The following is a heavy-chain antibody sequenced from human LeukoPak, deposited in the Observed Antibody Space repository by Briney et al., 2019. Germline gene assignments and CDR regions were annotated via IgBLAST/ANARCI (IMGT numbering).Heavy chain of an antibody. CDR1: GYTFNIYD. V-gene: IGHV1-69*13. D-gene: IGHD6-19*01. CDR2: IIPIFGTA. Sequence: SVTVSCKASGYTFNIYDINWVRQATGQGLEWMGGIIPIFGTANYAQKFQGRVTITADESTSTAYMELSSLRSEDTAVYYCARDLGSSGWYQRGLDYWGQGTLVTVSS. J-gene: IGHJ4*02. CDR3: ARDLGSSGWYQRGLDY.